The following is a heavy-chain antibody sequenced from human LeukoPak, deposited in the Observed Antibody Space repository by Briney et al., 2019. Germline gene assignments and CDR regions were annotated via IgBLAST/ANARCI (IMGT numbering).Heavy chain of an antibody. CDR3: AKAGGYSYGLYY. CDR2: ISGSGGST. CDR1: GFTLSSYA. Sequence: GGSLRLSCVASGFTLSSYAMSWVRQAPGRGLEWVSAISGSGGSTYYADSLKGRFTISRDNSKNTLYLQMNSLRAEDTAVYYCAKAGGYSYGLYYWGQGTLVTVSS. J-gene: IGHJ4*02. D-gene: IGHD5-18*01. V-gene: IGHV3-23*01.